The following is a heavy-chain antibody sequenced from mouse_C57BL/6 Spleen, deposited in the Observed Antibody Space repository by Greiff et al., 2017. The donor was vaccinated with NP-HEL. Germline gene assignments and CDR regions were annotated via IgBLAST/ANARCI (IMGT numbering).Heavy chain of an antibody. D-gene: IGHD5-1*01. J-gene: IGHJ2*01. CDR1: GFTFSSYG. CDR3: ARQSNYVDY. CDR2: ISSGGSYT. V-gene: IGHV5-6*01. Sequence: EVKLMESGGDLVKPGGSLKLSCAASGFTFSSYGMSWVRPTPDKRLEWVATISSGGSYTYYPDSVKGRFTISRDNAKNTLYLQMSSLKSEDTAMYYCARQSNYVDYWGQGTTLTVSS.